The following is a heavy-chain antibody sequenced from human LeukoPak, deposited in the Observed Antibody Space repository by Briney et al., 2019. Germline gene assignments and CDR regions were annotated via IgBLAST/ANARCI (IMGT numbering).Heavy chain of an antibody. J-gene: IGHJ3*02. CDR2: ISGSGGST. CDR3: AKDPPAYCGGDCYPDAFDI. Sequence: GGSLRLSCAASGFTFSSYAMSWVRQAPGKGLEWVSAISGSGGSTYYADSVKGRFTISRDNFKNTLYLQMNSLRAEDTAVYYCAKDPPAYCGGDCYPDAFDIWGQGTMVTVSS. CDR1: GFTFSSYA. D-gene: IGHD2-21*02. V-gene: IGHV3-23*01.